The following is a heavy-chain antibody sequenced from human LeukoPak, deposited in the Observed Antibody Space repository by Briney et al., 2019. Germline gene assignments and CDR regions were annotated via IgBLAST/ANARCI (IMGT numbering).Heavy chain of an antibody. CDR3: ARGGYSPDY. CDR1: GFTFSSYA. Sequence: GGSLRLSCAASGFTFSSYAMSWVRQAPGKGLEWVSAVSGSGGTTYYADSVKGRFTISRDNSKNTLYLQMNSLRAEDTAVYYCARGGYSPDYWGQGTLVTVSS. D-gene: IGHD5-18*01. V-gene: IGHV3-23*01. CDR2: VSGSGGTT. J-gene: IGHJ4*02.